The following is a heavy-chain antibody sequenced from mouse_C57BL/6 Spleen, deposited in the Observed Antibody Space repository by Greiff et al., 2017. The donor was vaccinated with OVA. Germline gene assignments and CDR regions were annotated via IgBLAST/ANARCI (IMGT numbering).Heavy chain of an antibody. D-gene: IGHD2-2*01. Sequence: VQLQQSGPELVKPGASVKISCKASGYSFTGYYMNWVKQSPEKSLEWIGEINPSTGGTTYNQKFKAKATLTVDKSSSTAYMQLKSLTSEDSAVYYCARTLCGYDDGDYWGQGTSVTVSS. CDR2: INPSTGGT. V-gene: IGHV1-42*01. CDR3: ARTLCGYDDGDY. J-gene: IGHJ4*01. CDR1: GYSFTGYY.